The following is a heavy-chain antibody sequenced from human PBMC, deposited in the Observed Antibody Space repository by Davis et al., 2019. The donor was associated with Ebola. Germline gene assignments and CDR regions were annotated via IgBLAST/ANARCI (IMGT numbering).Heavy chain of an antibody. J-gene: IGHJ6*02. CDR2: IYHSGST. Sequence: MPSETLSLTCAVSGGSISSSNWWSWVRQPPGKGLEWIGEIYHSGSTNYNPSLKSRVTISVDKSKNQFSLKLSSVTAADTAVYFCASQGGDYVSYYGMDVWGQGTTVTVPS. CDR1: GGSISSSNW. CDR3: ASQGGDYVSYYGMDV. D-gene: IGHD2-21*02. V-gene: IGHV4-4*02.